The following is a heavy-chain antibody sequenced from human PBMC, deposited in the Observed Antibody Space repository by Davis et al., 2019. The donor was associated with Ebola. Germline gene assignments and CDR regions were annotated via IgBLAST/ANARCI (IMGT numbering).Heavy chain of an antibody. D-gene: IGHD3-3*01. Sequence: SETLSLTCAVYGGSFSSSYWGWIRQPPRKGLEWIGSIYYSGITYYNPCLKSRVTISVDTSKNQFSLKLRSVTAADTAVYYCARQGWSGYSLRHWLDPWGRGTLVTVSS. V-gene: IGHV4-39*01. CDR2: IYYSGIT. J-gene: IGHJ5*02. CDR3: ARQGWSGYSLRHWLDP. CDR1: GGSFSSSY.